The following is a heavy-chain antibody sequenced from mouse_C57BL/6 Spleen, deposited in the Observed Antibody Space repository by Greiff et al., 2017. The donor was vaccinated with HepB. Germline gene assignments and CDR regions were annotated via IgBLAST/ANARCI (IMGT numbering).Heavy chain of an antibody. Sequence: QAQLQQSGPELVKPGASVKISCKASGYAFSSSWMNWVKQRPGKGLEWIGRIYPGDGDTNYNGKFKGKATLTADKSSSTAYMQLSSLTSEDSAVYFCARRVNYYGSSSYYAMDYWGQGTSVTVSS. CDR1: GYAFSSSW. D-gene: IGHD1-1*01. V-gene: IGHV1-82*01. CDR2: IYPGDGDT. J-gene: IGHJ4*01. CDR3: ARRVNYYGSSSYYAMDY.